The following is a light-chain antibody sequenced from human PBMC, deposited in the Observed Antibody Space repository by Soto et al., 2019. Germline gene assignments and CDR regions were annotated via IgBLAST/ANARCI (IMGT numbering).Light chain of an antibody. Sequence: EIVLTQSPATLSLSPGERATLSCRASQSISRNLVWFQQKPGQAPRLLIYDVSNRAAGIPARFSGSGSGTDFTLTISSLEPEDFAVYYCLQSNTGPLTFGGGTKVDIK. CDR2: DVS. J-gene: IGKJ4*01. CDR1: QSISRN. CDR3: LQSNTGPLT. V-gene: IGKV3-11*01.